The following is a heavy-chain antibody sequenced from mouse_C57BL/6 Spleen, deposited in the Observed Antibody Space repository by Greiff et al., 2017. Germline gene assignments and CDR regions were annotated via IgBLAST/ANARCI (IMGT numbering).Heavy chain of an antibody. CDR1: GYTFTSYW. V-gene: IGHV1-50*01. CDR3: ARRGIYYGSRDYFDY. D-gene: IGHD1-1*01. CDR2: LDPSDSYT. J-gene: IGHJ2*01. Sequence: QVQLQQPGAELVKPGASVKLSCKASGYTFTSYWMQWVKQRPGQGLEWIGELDPSDSYTNYNQKFKGKATLTVDTSSSTAYMQLSSLTSEDSAVYYCARRGIYYGSRDYFDYWGQGTTLTVSS.